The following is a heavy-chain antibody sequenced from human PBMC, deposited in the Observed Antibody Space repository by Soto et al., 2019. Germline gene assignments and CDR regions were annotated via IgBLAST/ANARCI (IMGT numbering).Heavy chain of an antibody. CDR2: IGGSGST. CDR3: AKKGFCSSGSCYGFDY. Sequence: GGSLRLSCAASGFTLSNYAMSWVRQAPGKGLEWVSAIGGSGSTYYADSVKGRFTVSRDNSKNTLYLQMNSLSAEDTATYYCAKKGFCSSGSCYGFDYWGQGTLVTVSS. CDR1: GFTLSNYA. J-gene: IGHJ4*02. V-gene: IGHV3-23*01. D-gene: IGHD2-15*01.